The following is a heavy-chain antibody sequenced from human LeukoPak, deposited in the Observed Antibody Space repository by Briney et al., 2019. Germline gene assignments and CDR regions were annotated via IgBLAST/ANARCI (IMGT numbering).Heavy chain of an antibody. CDR2: IYPGDSET. V-gene: IGHV5-51*01. Sequence: KDGESLKIPCKGSGYSFSSYWIAWVRQMPGKGLEWMGIIYPGDSETRNSPSFQGQVSISADKSISTAYLQWSSLKASDTAMYYCARLYTSGKITYFLDYWGQGTLVTVSS. CDR1: GYSFSSYW. J-gene: IGHJ4*02. CDR3: ARLYTSGKITYFLDY. D-gene: IGHD3-22*01.